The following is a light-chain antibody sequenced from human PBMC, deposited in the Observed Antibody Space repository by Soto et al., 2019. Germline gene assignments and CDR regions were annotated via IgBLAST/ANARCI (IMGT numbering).Light chain of an antibody. CDR3: QHYNSYSWT. V-gene: IGKV1-5*01. CDR2: DAP. J-gene: IGKJ1*01. Sequence: DIQMTQSPSTLSASVGDRVTITCRASQSITIWLAWYQQKPGKAPKLLIFDAPSLESGVPSRFSGSGSGTEFTLTISSLQPDDFATYYCQHYNSYSWTFGQGTKVEIK. CDR1: QSITIW.